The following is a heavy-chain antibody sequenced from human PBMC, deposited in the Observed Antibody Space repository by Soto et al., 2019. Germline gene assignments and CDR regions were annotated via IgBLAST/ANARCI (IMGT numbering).Heavy chain of an antibody. D-gene: IGHD2-8*02. CDR3: AKIALVGSFGFELARDY. CDR1: AFTFKNHW. CDR2: ISVSGSIT. V-gene: IGHV3-23*01. J-gene: IGHJ4*02. Sequence: GGSLRLSCAASAFTFKNHWMHWVRQVPGKGLEWVSGISVSGSITSYADSVKGRFITSRDNSKNTLYLLMNRLRTEDIGIYYCAKIALVGSFGFELARDYWGQGILVTSPQ.